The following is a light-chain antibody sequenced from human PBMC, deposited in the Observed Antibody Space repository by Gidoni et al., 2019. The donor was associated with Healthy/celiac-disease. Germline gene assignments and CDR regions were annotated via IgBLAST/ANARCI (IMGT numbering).Light chain of an antibody. Sequence: DIVMTQSPDSLAVALGERATINCKSSQSVLYSSNNKNYLAWYQQKPGQPPSLLIYRASTRESGVPDRFSGSESGTDFTLTNSSLQAEDVAVYYCQQYYRTPLTFGGGTKVEIK. CDR1: QSVLYSSNNKNY. CDR3: QQYYRTPLT. J-gene: IGKJ4*01. V-gene: IGKV4-1*01. CDR2: RAS.